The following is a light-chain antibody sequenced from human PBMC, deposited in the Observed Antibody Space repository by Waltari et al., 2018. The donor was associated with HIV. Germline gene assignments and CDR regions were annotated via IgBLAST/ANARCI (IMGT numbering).Light chain of an antibody. Sequence: QSALTQPAYVSGSPGQSITISCTGTSSHVGSYNLVSWYQQNPDKAPKLMIYEVSKRPSGVSNRFSGSKSGNTASLTISGLQAEDEAAYYCCSYAGSSTLIFGGGTKLTVL. CDR3: CSYAGSSTLI. J-gene: IGLJ2*01. CDR2: EVS. CDR1: SSHVGSYNL. V-gene: IGLV2-23*02.